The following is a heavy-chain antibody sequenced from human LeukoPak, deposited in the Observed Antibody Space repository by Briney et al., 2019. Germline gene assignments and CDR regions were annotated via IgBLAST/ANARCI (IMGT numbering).Heavy chain of an antibody. V-gene: IGHV4-34*01. D-gene: IGHD6-19*01. J-gene: IGHJ5*02. Sequence: SETLSLTCAVYGGSFSGYYWSWIRQPPGKGLEWIGEINHGGSTNYNPSLKSRVTISVDTSKNQFSLKLSSVTAADTAVYYCAGGFAAVAGYNWLDPWGQGTLVTVSS. CDR3: AGGFAAVAGYNWLDP. CDR2: INHGGST. CDR1: GGSFSGYY.